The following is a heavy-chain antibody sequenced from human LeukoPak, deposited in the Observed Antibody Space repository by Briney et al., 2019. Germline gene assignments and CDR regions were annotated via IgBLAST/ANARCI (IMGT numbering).Heavy chain of an antibody. CDR1: GFSFNDYT. V-gene: IGHV3-9*01. J-gene: IGHJ4*02. Sequence: PGGSLRLSCAASGFSFNDYTMHWVRQAPGKGVEWVSGITWNGNNIAYADSVKGRFTISRDNTRNTLYLQMNSLRPEDTALYYCAKGSGYYYDRISFDYWGRGNLVTVSS. D-gene: IGHD3-22*01. CDR2: ITWNGNNI. CDR3: AKGSGYYYDRISFDY.